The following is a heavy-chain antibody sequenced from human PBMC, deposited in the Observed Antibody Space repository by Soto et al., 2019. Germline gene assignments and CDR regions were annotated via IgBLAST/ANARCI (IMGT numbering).Heavy chain of an antibody. CDR1: GGSISSGDYY. J-gene: IGHJ4*02. CDR2: IYYSGST. CDR3: ARVLDSSSWIDY. Sequence: SETLSVTCTVSGGSISSGDYYWSWIRQPPGKGLEWIGYIYYSGSTYYNPSLKSRVTISVDTSKNQFSLKLSSVTAADTAVYYCARVLDSSSWIDYWGQGTRVTVSS. V-gene: IGHV4-30-4*01. D-gene: IGHD6-13*01.